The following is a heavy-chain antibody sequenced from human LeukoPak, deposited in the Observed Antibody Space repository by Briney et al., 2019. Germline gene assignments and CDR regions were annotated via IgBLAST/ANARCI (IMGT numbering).Heavy chain of an antibody. CDR1: GFTFSNAW. D-gene: IGHD4-17*01. Sequence: TGGSLRLSSAASGFTFSNAWMSWVRQAPGKGLEWVGRVKTKTDGGTTDYGAPVKGRFTISRDDSKNTLYLQMNSLKIEDTAVYYCTTSAGTTVTTRYFDYWGQGTLVTVSS. J-gene: IGHJ4*02. V-gene: IGHV3-15*01. CDR2: VKTKTDGGTT. CDR3: TTSAGTTVTTRYFDY.